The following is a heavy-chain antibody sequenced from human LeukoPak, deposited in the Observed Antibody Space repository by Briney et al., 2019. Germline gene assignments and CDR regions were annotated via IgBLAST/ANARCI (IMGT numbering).Heavy chain of an antibody. J-gene: IGHJ4*02. V-gene: IGHV3-33*06. CDR2: IWYDGSDT. D-gene: IGHD5-24*01. Sequence: GGSLRLSCAASGFTFSTYAMSWVRQAPGKGLEWVALIWYDGSDTYYADSVKGRFTISRDNSKNTLYLQMNSLRAEDTAVYYCAKQMATIPFDYWGQGTLVTVSS. CDR1: GFTFSTYA. CDR3: AKQMATIPFDY.